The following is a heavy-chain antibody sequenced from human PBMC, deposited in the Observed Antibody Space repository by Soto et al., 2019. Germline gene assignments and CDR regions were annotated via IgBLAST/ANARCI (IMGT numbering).Heavy chain of an antibody. D-gene: IGHD1-26*01. CDR3: ASGSRDNFQH. Sequence: QLQLQESGPGLVKPSETLSLTCTVSGGSISSSSYYWVWIRQPPGKGLEWIGRIYYSGSTYYNPSLKSRVTISVDTSKNQFSLKLRSVTAADTSVYYFASGSRDNFQHWGKCTLVTVSS. CDR1: GGSISSSSYY. V-gene: IGHV4-39*01. CDR2: IYYSGST. J-gene: IGHJ1*01.